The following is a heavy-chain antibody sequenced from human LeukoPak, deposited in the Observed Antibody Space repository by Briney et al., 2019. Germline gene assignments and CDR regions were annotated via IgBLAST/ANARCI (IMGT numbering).Heavy chain of an antibody. V-gene: IGHV3-7*01. D-gene: IGHD3-3*01. J-gene: IGHJ4*02. CDR2: IKQDGSEK. CDR1: GFTFSSYW. CDR3: AREEGYDFWSGPLD. Sequence: GGSLRLSCAASGFTFSSYWMSWVRQAPGKGLEWVANIKQDGSEKYYVDSVKGRFTVSRDNAKNSLYLQMNSLRAEDTAVYYCAREEGYDFWSGPLDWGQGTLVTVSS.